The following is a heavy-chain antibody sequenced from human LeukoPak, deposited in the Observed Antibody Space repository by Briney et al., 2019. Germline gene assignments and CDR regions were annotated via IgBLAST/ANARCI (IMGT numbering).Heavy chain of an antibody. CDR1: GFTFSSYA. D-gene: IGHD3-16*01. CDR2: ISGSGSST. V-gene: IGHV3-23*01. Sequence: PGGSLRLSCAASGFTFSSYAMSWIRQAPGKGLEWVSAISGSGSSTYYADSVKGRFTISRDNSKNTLYLQMNSLRAEDTAVYYCARGQDYRNFYYYMDVWGKGTTVTVSS. J-gene: IGHJ6*03. CDR3: ARGQDYRNFYYYMDV.